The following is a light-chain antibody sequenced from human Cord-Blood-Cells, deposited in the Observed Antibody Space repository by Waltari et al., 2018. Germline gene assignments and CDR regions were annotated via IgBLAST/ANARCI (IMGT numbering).Light chain of an antibody. J-gene: IGKJ1*01. V-gene: IGKV2-28*01. CDR3: MQALQTPWT. CDR1: QSLLHSNGYNY. Sequence: DIVMTQSPLSLPVTPGEPASIPCTSSQSLLHSNGYNYLDCYLQKPGQSPQLLIYLGSNRASGVPDRFSGSGSGTDFTLKISRVEAEDVGVYYCMQALQTPWTFGQGTKVEIK. CDR2: LGS.